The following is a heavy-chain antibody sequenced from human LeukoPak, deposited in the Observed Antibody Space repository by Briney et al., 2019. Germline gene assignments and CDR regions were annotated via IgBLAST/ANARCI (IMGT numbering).Heavy chain of an antibody. V-gene: IGHV3-33*08. Sequence: GGSLRLSCAASGFTFSSYSMNWVRQAPGKGLEWVAVTWYDGSKEYYADSVKGRFTISRDNSKNTMSLQMNSLRADDTAVYYCMRGGWGSTFDYWGQGTLVTVSS. D-gene: IGHD7-27*01. CDR2: TWYDGSKE. CDR1: GFTFSSYS. CDR3: MRGGWGSTFDY. J-gene: IGHJ4*02.